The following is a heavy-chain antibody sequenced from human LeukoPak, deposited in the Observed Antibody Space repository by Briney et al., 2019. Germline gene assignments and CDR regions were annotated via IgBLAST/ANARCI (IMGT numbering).Heavy chain of an antibody. Sequence: GGSLRPSCAASGFTFSSYSMNWVRRAPGKGLEWVSSISSSSSYIYYADSVKGRFTISRDNAKNSLYLQMNSLRAEDTAVYYCARVTPQLAYCGGDCYNWFDPWGQGTLVTVSS. V-gene: IGHV3-21*01. CDR3: ARVTPQLAYCGGDCYNWFDP. D-gene: IGHD2-21*02. CDR1: GFTFSSYS. CDR2: ISSSSSYI. J-gene: IGHJ5*02.